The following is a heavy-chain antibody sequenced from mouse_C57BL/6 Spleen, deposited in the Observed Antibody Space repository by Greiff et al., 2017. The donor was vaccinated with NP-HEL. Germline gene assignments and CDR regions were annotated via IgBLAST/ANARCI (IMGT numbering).Heavy chain of an antibody. CDR2: IYPGNSDT. V-gene: IGHV1-5*01. CDR1: GYTFTSYW. J-gene: IGHJ4*01. D-gene: IGHD2-1*01. CDR3: TRRGIGNYDYAMDY. Sequence: EVQLQQSGTVLARPGASVKMSCKTSGYTFTSYWMHWVKQRPGQGLEWIGAIYPGNSDTSYNQKFKGKAKLTAVTSASTAYMELSSLTNEDSAVYYCTRRGIGNYDYAMDYWGQGTSVTVSS.